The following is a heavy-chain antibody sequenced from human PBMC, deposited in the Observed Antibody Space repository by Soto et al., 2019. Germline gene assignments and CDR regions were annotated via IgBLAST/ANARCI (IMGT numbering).Heavy chain of an antibody. CDR1: GFTFSSYD. CDR3: ARVTGSAAGKYYFDY. J-gene: IGHJ4*02. V-gene: IGHV3-13*01. D-gene: IGHD6-13*01. Sequence: PGGSLRLSCAASGFTFSSYDMHWVRQATGKGLEWVSAIGTAGDTYYPGSVKGRFTISRENAKNSLYLQMNSLRAGDTAVYYCARVTGSAAGKYYFDYWGQGTLVTVSS. CDR2: IGTAGDT.